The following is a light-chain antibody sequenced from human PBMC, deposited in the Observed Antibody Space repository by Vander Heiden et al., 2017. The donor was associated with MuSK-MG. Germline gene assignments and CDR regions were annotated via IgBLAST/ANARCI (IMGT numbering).Light chain of an antibody. CDR3: QWDNSYSLT. Sequence: DIQMTQSPSTLSASVGDRVTITCRASQSISSWLAWYQQKPGKAPKLLIYDASSLESRVPSTFSGSGSRTEFTLSISSLQPDDIATYYSQWDNSYSLTFGPGTKVEIK. CDR1: QSISSW. CDR2: DAS. J-gene: IGKJ1*01. V-gene: IGKV1-5*01.